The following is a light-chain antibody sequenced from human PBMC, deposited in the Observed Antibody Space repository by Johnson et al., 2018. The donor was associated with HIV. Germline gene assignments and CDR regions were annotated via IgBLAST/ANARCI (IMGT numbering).Light chain of an antibody. CDR2: DNN. CDR1: SSNIGNNY. Sequence: VLTQPPSVSAAPGQKVTISCSGSSSNIGNNYVSWYQQLPGTAPKLLIYDNNRRPSGIPDRFSGSKSGTSATMGITGLQTGAEADYYCGTWDSSLSAEVFGTGTKVTVL. V-gene: IGLV1-51*01. J-gene: IGLJ1*01. CDR3: GTWDSSLSAEV.